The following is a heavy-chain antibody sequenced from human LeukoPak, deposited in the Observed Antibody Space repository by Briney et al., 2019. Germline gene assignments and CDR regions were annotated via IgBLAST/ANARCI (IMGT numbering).Heavy chain of an antibody. J-gene: IGHJ4*02. D-gene: IGHD3-10*01. V-gene: IGHV3-74*01. CDR1: GFTFNTYW. CDR2: INSDGSST. Sequence: GGSLRLSCAASGFTFNTYWMHWVRQAPGRGLVWVSRINSDGSSTIYADSVKGRFTISRDNAKNTLYLQMTCLRAEDTAVYHCAREAVWFGEPTVDYWGQGTLVTVSS. CDR3: AREAVWFGEPTVDY.